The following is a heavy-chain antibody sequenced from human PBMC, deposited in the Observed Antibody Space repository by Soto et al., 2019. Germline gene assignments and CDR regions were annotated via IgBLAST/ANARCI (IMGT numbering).Heavy chain of an antibody. V-gene: IGHV1-69*06. CDR2: IIPIFGTA. J-gene: IGHJ5*02. D-gene: IGHD2-15*01. CDR3: ARERLKGGGNLGYNWFDP. CDR1: GGTFSSYA. Sequence: QVQLVQSGAEVKKPGSSVKVSCKASGGTFSSYAISWVRQAPGQGLEWMGGIIPIFGTANYAQKFQGRVTITAGKSPSTAYMELSSLRSEDTAVYYCARERLKGGGNLGYNWFDPWGQGTLVTVSS.